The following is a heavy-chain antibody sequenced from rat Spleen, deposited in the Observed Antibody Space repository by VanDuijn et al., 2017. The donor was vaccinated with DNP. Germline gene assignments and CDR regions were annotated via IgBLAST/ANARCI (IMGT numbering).Heavy chain of an antibody. V-gene: IGHV2-30*01. J-gene: IGHJ3*01. CDR1: GFSLTNHH. CDR2: VWIGGTT. Sequence: QVQLKESGPGLVQPSETLSLTCTVSGFSLTNHHVHWVRQPSGKGLEWMGVVWIGGTTHISSIFKSRVSISRDTSKSQVFLKMNSLQTEDTAMYFCASGTTTWFAYWGQGTLVTVSS. CDR3: ASGTTTWFAY. D-gene: IGHD1-10*01.